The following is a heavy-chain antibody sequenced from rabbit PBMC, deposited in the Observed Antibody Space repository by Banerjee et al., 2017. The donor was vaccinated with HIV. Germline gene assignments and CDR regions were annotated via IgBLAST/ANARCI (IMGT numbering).Heavy chain of an antibody. D-gene: IGHD2-1*01. J-gene: IGHJ4*01. V-gene: IGHV1S43*01. Sequence: QQQLEEAGGGLVKPGASLTLTCTASGFSFSSGYDMCWVRQAPGKGLEWIGYIDPVFGITYYASWVNGRFTISSDNAQNTVDLKMTSLTAADTATYFCARGGYDDYADYFNLWGPGTLVTVS. CDR3: ARGGYDDYADYFNL. CDR2: IDPVFGIT. CDR1: GFSFSSGYD.